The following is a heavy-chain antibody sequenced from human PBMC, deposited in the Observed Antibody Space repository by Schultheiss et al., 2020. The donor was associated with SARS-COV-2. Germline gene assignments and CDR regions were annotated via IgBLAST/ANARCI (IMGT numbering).Heavy chain of an antibody. V-gene: IGHV5-51*01. Sequence: GGSLRLSCKGSGYSFTSYWISWVRQMPGKGLEWMGIIYPGDSDTRYSPSFQGQVTISADKSISTAYLQWSSLKASDTAMYYCARRGLWDAFDIWGQGTMVTVSS. CDR1: GYSFTSYW. D-gene: IGHD2-21*01. CDR3: ARRGLWDAFDI. J-gene: IGHJ3*02. CDR2: IYPGDSDT.